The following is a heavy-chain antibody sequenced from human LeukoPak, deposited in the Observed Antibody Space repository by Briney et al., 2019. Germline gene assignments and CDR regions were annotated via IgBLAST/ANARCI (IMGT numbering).Heavy chain of an antibody. D-gene: IGHD3-3*01. Sequence: ASVKVSCKASGYVYTSHWMHWVRQAPGQGLEWMGGIIPIFGTANYAQKFQGRVTITADESTSTAYMELSSLRSEDTAVYYCAREIFGVVIGTNWFDPWGQGTLVTVSS. J-gene: IGHJ5*02. CDR2: IIPIFGTA. CDR1: GYVYTSHW. CDR3: AREIFGVVIGTNWFDP. V-gene: IGHV1-69*13.